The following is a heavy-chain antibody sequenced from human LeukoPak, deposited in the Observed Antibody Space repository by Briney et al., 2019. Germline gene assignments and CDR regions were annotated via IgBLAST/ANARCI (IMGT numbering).Heavy chain of an antibody. D-gene: IGHD2-2*01. CDR2: ISDNGHST. Sequence: GGSLRLSCAASGFTFSSYAMSWVRQAPGKGLEWVTAISDNGHSTDYADSVKGRFTISRDNSNNRLYLQMYGLRAEDTAVYFCAKAGRVAPDFDYFDYWGQGTLLTVSS. CDR1: GFTFSSYA. J-gene: IGHJ4*02. V-gene: IGHV3-23*01. CDR3: AKAGRVAPDFDYFDY.